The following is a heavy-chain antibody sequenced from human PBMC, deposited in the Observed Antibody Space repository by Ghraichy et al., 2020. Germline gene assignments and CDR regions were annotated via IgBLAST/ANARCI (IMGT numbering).Heavy chain of an antibody. CDR1: GFTFSSYT. V-gene: IGHV3-21*01. Sequence: GGSLRLSCVGSGFTFSSYTINWVRQAPGKGLEWVSSITGSGSFIYYADSVKGRFTISRDNAKNSLYLQMDSLRVEDTAVYYCARRVTTRFDWGRGTLVTVSS. CDR2: ITGSGSFI. CDR3: ARRVTTRFD. J-gene: IGHJ4*02. D-gene: IGHD4-17*01.